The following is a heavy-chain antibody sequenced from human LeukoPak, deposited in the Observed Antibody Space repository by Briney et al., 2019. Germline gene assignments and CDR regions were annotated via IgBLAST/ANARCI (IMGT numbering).Heavy chain of an antibody. V-gene: IGHV1-8*03. CDR3: ARGVDTEASCNY. CDR1: GGTFSSYA. J-gene: IGHJ4*02. D-gene: IGHD5-18*01. Sequence: ASVKVSCKASGGTFSSYAISWVRQATGQGLEWMGWMNPNSGNTGYAQKFQGRVTITRNTSISTAYMELSSLRSEDTAVYYCARGVDTEASCNYWGQGTLVTVSS. CDR2: MNPNSGNT.